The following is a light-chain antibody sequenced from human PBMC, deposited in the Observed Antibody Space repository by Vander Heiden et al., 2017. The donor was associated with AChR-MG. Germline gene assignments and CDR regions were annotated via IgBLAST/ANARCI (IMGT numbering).Light chain of an antibody. J-gene: IGKJ2*02. CDR1: QSLLHKNGYHY. CDR3: MEALQSPCT. CDR2: LGS. V-gene: IGKV2-28*01. Sequence: VMSQSPLSLAVSPGEPASVSCRSSQSLLHKNGYHYLDWYLQKPGQSPQLLIYLGSNRASGVPDRFSGSGSGTDFTLKISRVEPEDVGVYYCMEALQSPCTFGQGTKPEIK.